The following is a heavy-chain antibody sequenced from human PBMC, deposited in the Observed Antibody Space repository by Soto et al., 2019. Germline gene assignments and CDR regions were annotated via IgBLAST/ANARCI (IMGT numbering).Heavy chain of an antibody. Sequence: GGSLRLSCAASGFTFSSYEMNWVRQAPGKGLEWVSYISSSGSTIYYADSVKGRFTISRDNAKSSLYLQMNSLRAEDTAVYYCARGRLLWFGELSGDAFDIWGQGTMVTVSS. D-gene: IGHD3-10*01. V-gene: IGHV3-48*03. CDR2: ISSSGSTI. CDR3: ARGRLLWFGELSGDAFDI. J-gene: IGHJ3*02. CDR1: GFTFSSYE.